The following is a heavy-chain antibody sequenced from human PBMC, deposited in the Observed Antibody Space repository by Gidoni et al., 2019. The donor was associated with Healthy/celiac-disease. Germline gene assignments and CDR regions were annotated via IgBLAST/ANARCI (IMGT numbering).Heavy chain of an antibody. CDR2: IYYSGST. V-gene: IGHV4-39*01. J-gene: IGHJ6*02. CDR1: GGSISSSSYY. D-gene: IGHD3-3*01. CDR3: ARHGGTIFGVVSYYYYYGMDV. Sequence: QLQLQESGPGLVKPSETLSLTCTVSGGSISSSSYYWGWIRQPPGKGLEWIGSIYYSGSTYYNPSLKSRVTISVDTSKNQFSLKLSSVTAADTAVYYCARHGGTIFGVVSYYYYYGMDVWGQGTTVTVSS.